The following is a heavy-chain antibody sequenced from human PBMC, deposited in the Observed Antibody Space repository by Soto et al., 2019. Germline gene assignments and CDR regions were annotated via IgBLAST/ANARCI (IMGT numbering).Heavy chain of an antibody. CDR1: GFTFSSYW. V-gene: IGHV3-74*01. CDR3: ASFDPRTGYCSGGSCSTTDY. Sequence: EVQLVESGGGLVQPGGSLRLSCAASGFTFSSYWMHWVRQAPGKGLVWVSRINSDGSSTSYADSVKGRFTISRDNAKNTLYLQMNSLRAEDTAVYYCASFDPRTGYCSGGSCSTTDYWGQGTLVTVSS. J-gene: IGHJ4*02. CDR2: INSDGSST. D-gene: IGHD2-15*01.